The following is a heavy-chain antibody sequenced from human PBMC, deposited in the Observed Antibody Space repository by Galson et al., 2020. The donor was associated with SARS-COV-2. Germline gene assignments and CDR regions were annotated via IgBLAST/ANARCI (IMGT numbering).Heavy chain of an antibody. CDR1: GYTFTNYA. D-gene: IGHD2-21*01. CDR3: ARDPPTPFCGVEC. J-gene: IGHJ4*02. Sequence: ASVKVSCKAFGYTFTNYAIHWVRQAPGERLEWMGWINTAFGDTRYSQKFQGRVTITRDTSASIVYMELSSLRSEDTAVYYCARDPPTPFCGVECWGQGTLVTVSS. CDR2: INTAFGDT. V-gene: IGHV1-3*04.